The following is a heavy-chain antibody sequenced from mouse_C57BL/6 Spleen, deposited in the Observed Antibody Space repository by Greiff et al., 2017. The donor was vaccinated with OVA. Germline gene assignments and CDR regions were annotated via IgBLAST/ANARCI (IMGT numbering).Heavy chain of an antibody. CDR3: ARRGLTGGLFDY. J-gene: IGHJ2*01. D-gene: IGHD4-1*01. Sequence: QVQLKESGAELARPGASVKLSCKASGYTFTSYGISWVKQRTGQGLEWIGEIYPRSGNTYYNEKFKGKATLTADKSSSTAYMELRSLTSEDSAVYFCARRGLTGGLFDYWGQGTTLTVSS. V-gene: IGHV1-81*01. CDR1: GYTFTSYG. CDR2: IYPRSGNT.